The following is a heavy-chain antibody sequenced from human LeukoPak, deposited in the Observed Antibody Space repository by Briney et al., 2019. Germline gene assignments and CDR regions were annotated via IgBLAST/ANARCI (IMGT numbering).Heavy chain of an antibody. J-gene: IGHJ4*02. Sequence: AGGSLRLSCAASGFTFDDYAMHWVRQAPGKGLEWVSGISWNSGSIGYADSVKGRFTISRDNAKNSLYLQMNSLRAEDTAVYYCAKSLGSSGWYLTFDYWGQGTLVTVSS. CDR1: GFTFDDYA. D-gene: IGHD6-19*01. V-gene: IGHV3-9*01. CDR3: AKSLGSSGWYLTFDY. CDR2: ISWNSGSI.